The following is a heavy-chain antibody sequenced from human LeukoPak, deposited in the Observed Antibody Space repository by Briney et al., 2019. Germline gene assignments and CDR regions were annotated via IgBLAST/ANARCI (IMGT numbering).Heavy chain of an antibody. CDR2: INAYNGNT. CDR1: GYTFTSYI. V-gene: IGHV1-18*01. CDR3: ARDRHIAAAVYYYYMDV. Sequence: ASVKVTCKASGYTFTSYIISWVRQAPGQGLEWMGWINAYNGNTDYAQRVQGRVTMTTDTSTSTAYMELRSLRSDDTAVYYCARDRHIAAAVYYYYMDVWGKGTPVTVSS. J-gene: IGHJ6*03. D-gene: IGHD6-13*01.